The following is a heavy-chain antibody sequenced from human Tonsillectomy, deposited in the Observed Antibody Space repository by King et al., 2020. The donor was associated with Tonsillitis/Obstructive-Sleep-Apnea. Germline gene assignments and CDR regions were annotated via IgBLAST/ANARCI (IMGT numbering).Heavy chain of an antibody. J-gene: IGHJ6*02. Sequence: VQLVQSGAEVKKPGESVKISCKGSGYTFSSYWISWVRQMPGKGLEWMGRIDPSDSYTNYSPSFQGHVTISADKSISTAYLQWSSLKASDTAMYYCARRDLRKSVAAACTWFYYGMDVWGQGTTVTVSS. D-gene: IGHD6-13*01. CDR1: GYTFSSYW. V-gene: IGHV5-10-1*01. CDR3: ARRDLRKSVAAACTWFYYGMDV. CDR2: IDPSDSYT.